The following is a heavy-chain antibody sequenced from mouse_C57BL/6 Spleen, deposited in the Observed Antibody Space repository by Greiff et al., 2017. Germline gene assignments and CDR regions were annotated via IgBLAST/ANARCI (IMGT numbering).Heavy chain of an antibody. D-gene: IGHD1-1*01. CDR3: ASIANFSLDY. CDR2: IDPYDSYT. V-gene: IGHV1-50*01. CDR1: GYTFTSYW. J-gene: IGHJ2*01. Sequence: QVQLQQPGAELVKPGASVKLSCKASGYTFTSYWMQWVKQRPGQGLEWIGEIDPYDSYTNYNQKFKGKATLTVDTSSSTAYMQLSSLTSEDSAVYYCASIANFSLDYWGQGTTLTVSS.